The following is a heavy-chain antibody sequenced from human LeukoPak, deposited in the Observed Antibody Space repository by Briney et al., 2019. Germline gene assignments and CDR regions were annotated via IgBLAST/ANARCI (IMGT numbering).Heavy chain of an antibody. J-gene: IGHJ6*04. CDR1: GYTFTRYG. V-gene: IGHV1-18*04. CDR3: ARDRGVRYFDWLSPAYGMDV. D-gene: IGHD3-9*01. CDR2: ISAYNGNT. Sequence: ASVKVSCKASGYTFTRYGISWVRQTPGQGLEWMGWISAYNGNTNYAQKLQGRVTMTTDTSTSTAYMELRSLRSDDTAVYYCARDRGVRYFDWLSPAYGMDVWVNGTTVTVSS.